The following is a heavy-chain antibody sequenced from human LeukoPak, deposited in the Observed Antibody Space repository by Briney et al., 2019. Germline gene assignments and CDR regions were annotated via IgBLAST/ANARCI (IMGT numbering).Heavy chain of an antibody. CDR2: IYYSGST. V-gene: IGHV4-30-4*01. D-gene: IGHD2-15*01. CDR3: ARGRGYCSGGSCLDNWFDP. CDR1: GGSISSGDYY. J-gene: IGHJ5*02. Sequence: PSETLSLTCTVSGGSISSGDYYWSWIRQPPGKGLEWIGYIYYSGSTYYNPSLKSRVIISVDTSKNQFSLRLSSETAADTAVYYCARGRGYCSGGSCLDNWFDPWGQGTLVTVSS.